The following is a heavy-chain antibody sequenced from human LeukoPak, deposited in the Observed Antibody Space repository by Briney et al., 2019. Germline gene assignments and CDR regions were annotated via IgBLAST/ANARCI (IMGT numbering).Heavy chain of an antibody. CDR2: INHSGST. CDR1: GGSFSGYY. D-gene: IGHD3-22*01. V-gene: IGHV4-34*01. J-gene: IGHJ6*02. Sequence: SETLSLTCAVYGGSFSGYYWSWIRQPPGKGLEWIGEINHSGSTNYNPSLKSRVTISVDTFKNQFSLKLSSVTAADTAVYYCARGLPLQDHSPSSGYYGVLDYYGMDVWGQGTTVTVSS. CDR3: ARGLPLQDHSPSSGYYGVLDYYGMDV.